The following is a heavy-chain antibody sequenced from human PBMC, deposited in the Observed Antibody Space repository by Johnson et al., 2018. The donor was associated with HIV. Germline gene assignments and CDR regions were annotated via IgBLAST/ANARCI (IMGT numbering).Heavy chain of an antibody. CDR3: ARERVGGWEDALDM. Sequence: VQLVESGGGLVQPGGSLRLSCAATGFTFRTHWMTWVRQAPGKGLEWVASIKADGSEKKYVDSVKGRFIISRDNAKNSMYLQMKSLRVDDTAVYYCARERVGGWEDALDMWGQGTMVTVSS. V-gene: IGHV3-7*01. CDR1: GFTFRTHW. J-gene: IGHJ3*02. CDR2: IKADGSEK. D-gene: IGHD6-19*01.